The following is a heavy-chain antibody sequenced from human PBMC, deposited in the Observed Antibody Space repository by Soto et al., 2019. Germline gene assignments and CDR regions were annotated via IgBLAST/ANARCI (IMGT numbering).Heavy chain of an antibody. CDR2: ISSSSSYI. D-gene: IGHD1-26*01. CDR1: GFTFSSYS. V-gene: IGHV3-21*01. Sequence: PGGSLRLSCAASGFTFSSYSMNWVRQAPGKGLEWVSSISSSSSYIYYADSVKGRFTISRDNAKNSLYLQMNSLRAEDTAVYYCARDSPSSGSYYGDFPGYWGQGTLVTVSS. CDR3: ARDSPSSGSYYGDFPGY. J-gene: IGHJ4*02.